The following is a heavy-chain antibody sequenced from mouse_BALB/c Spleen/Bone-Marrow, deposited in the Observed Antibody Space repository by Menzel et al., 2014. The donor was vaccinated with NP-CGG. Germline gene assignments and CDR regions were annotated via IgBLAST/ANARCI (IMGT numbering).Heavy chain of an antibody. CDR3: ARYGNYFDY. V-gene: IGHV3-5*02. CDR1: GISITTGNYR. D-gene: IGHD2-1*01. J-gene: IGHJ2*01. CDR2: IYYSGTI. Sequence: EVKLVVSRPGLVKPSQTVSLTCTVTGISITTGNYRWSWIRQFPGNKLEWIGYIYYSGTITYNPSLTSRTTITRDTSKNQILLERNSLTAGDTATYYCARYGNYFDYWGQGTTLTVSS.